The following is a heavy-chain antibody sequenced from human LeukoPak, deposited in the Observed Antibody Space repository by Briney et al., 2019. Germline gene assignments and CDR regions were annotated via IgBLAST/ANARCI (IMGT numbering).Heavy chain of an antibody. CDR2: INQDESEK. CDR1: GMTFKNYW. Sequence: GGSLRLSCAVSGMTFKNYWMSWFRQTPGKGLEWVATINQDESEKYYLDSVKGRFTISRDNAKNSLSLQMNSLRAEDTAVYYCARPLMYYYGSETYFWFDPWGQGTLVTVSS. CDR3: ARPLMYYYGSETYFWFDP. V-gene: IGHV3-7*01. D-gene: IGHD3-10*01. J-gene: IGHJ5*02.